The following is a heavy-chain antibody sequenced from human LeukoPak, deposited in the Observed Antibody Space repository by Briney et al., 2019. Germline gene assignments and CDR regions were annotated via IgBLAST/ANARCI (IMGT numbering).Heavy chain of an antibody. Sequence: ASVKVSCKASGYTFTSYDINWVRQATGQGLEWMGWMNPNSGNTGYAQKFQGRVTMTRNTSISTAYMELSSLRPEDTAVYYCARGRANYGSGSYFFPDYWGQGTLVTVSS. V-gene: IGHV1-8*01. J-gene: IGHJ4*02. CDR2: MNPNSGNT. CDR1: GYTFTSYD. D-gene: IGHD3-10*01. CDR3: ARGRANYGSGSYFFPDY.